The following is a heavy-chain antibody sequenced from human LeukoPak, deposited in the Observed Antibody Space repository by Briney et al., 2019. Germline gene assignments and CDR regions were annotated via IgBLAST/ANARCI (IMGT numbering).Heavy chain of an antibody. CDR2: INPNSGVT. CDR3: ARDASNWSAFDS. J-gene: IGHJ5*01. D-gene: IGHD1-20*01. Sequence: ASVKVSCKASGYTFSGYSMHWVCQAPGQGPEWMGRINPNSGVTYYAQKFQGRVTMTSDTSITTAYMELSSLTSDDTATYYCARDASNWSAFDSWGRGTLVIVSS. V-gene: IGHV1-2*06. CDR1: GYTFSGYS.